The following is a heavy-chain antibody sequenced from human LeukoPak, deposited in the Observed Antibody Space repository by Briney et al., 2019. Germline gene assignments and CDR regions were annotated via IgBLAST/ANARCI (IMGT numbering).Heavy chain of an antibody. J-gene: IGHJ4*02. CDR2: ISGSRDST. D-gene: IGHD3-3*01. CDR1: GFNFNAYG. CDR3: AEDSTYDFWSGYYDY. Sequence: PGGSLTLSCVASGFNFNAYGMNWVRQAPGKGLEWVSAISGSRDSTYYADSVKGRFTISRDNSKNTLYLQMNSLRAEDTAVYYCAEDSTYDFWSGYYDYWGQGTLVTVSS. V-gene: IGHV3-23*01.